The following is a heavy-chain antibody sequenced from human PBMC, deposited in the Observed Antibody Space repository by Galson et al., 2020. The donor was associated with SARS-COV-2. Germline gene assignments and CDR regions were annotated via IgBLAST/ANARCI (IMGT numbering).Heavy chain of an antibody. CDR2: IYSGGTT. J-gene: IGHJ6*02. CDR3: ARDRFSMSNVTARAESLYHGMDV. CDR1: GFTVSTSY. D-gene: IGHD1-20*01. V-gene: IGHV3-66*01. Sequence: GGSLRLSCAASGFTVSTSYMSWVRQAPGKGLEYVSVIYSGGTTYYAASVRGRFTISRDNSKNTLYLQMNSLRAEDTAVYYCARDRFSMSNVTARAESLYHGMDVWGQGTTVTVSS.